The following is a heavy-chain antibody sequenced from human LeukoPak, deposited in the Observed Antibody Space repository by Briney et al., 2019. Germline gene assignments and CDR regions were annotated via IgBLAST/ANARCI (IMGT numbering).Heavy chain of an antibody. CDR2: INHSGST. J-gene: IGHJ6*02. CDR3: AGGPPRPGYQLPQSRYYYYGMDV. D-gene: IGHD2-2*01. Sequence: SETLSLTCAVYGGSFSGYYWSWIRQPPGKGLEWIGEINHSGSTNYNPSLKSRVTISVDTSKNQFSLKLSSVTAADTAVYYCAGGPPRPGYQLPQSRYYYYGMDVWGQGTTVTVSS. CDR1: GGSFSGYY. V-gene: IGHV4-34*01.